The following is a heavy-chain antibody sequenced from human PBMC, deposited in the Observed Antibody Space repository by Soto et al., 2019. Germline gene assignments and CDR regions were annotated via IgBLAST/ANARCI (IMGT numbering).Heavy chain of an antibody. J-gene: IGHJ4*02. CDR1: GYTFTSYG. CDR2: ISAYNGNT. V-gene: IGHV1-18*01. D-gene: IGHD4-17*01. CDR3: AKFYGGNSFFGEEHPNGFDY. Sequence: ASVKVSCKASGYTFTSYGISWVRQAPGQGLEWMGWISAYNGNTNYAQKLQGRVTMTTDTSTSTAYMELRSLRSDDTAVYYCAKFYGGNSFFGEEHPNGFDYWGQGTLVTVAS.